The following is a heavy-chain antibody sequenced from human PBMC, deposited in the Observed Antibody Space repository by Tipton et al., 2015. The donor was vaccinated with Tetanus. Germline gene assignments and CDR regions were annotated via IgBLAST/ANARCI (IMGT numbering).Heavy chain of an antibody. Sequence: GSLRLSCSASGFTFSNYWMSWVRQAPGKGLEWVANIKKDESEKDYVDSVKGRFTISRDNAKNSLYLQMNSMTVEDTAVYYCARXSXNSGTSWRXDYWXXXTLXXXSS. CDR2: IKKDESEK. D-gene: IGHD6-13*01. CDR3: ARXSXNSGTSWRXDY. CDR1: GFTFSNYW. J-gene: IGHJ4*02. V-gene: IGHV3-7*01.